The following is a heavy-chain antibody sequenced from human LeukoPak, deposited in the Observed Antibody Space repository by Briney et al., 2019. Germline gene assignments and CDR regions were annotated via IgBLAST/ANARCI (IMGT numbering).Heavy chain of an antibody. J-gene: IGHJ6*03. V-gene: IGHV3-21*06. CDR1: GFTFSSYN. CDR2: ISSSSSYI. D-gene: IGHD3-16*02. CDR3: ARVIAFRGYMDV. Sequence: GGSLRLSCAASGFTFSSYNMNWVRQAPGKGLEWVSSISSSSSYIYYADSVKGRFTISRDNAKNSLYLQMNSLRAEDTAVYYCARVIAFRGYMDVWGKGTTVTVSS.